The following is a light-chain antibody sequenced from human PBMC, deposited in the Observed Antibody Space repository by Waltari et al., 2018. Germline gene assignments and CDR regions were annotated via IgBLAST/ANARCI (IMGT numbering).Light chain of an antibody. CDR1: QSLLYSSNNKNY. J-gene: IGKJ4*01. V-gene: IGKV4-1*01. Sequence: IVMTQSPDSLTVSLGERATIHCKSSQSLLYSSNNKNYLAWYQQRPGQPPKLLISWASTRESGVPDRFSVGGSGTDFTLTISSLQAEDVAVSYCQQYYSNLTFGGGTKVEIK. CDR2: WAS. CDR3: QQYYSNLT.